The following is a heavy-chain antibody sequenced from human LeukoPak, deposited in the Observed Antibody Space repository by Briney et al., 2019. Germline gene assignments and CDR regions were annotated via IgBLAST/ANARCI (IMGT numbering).Heavy chain of an antibody. Sequence: PGGSLTLSWAASGFTFSSYAMSCVRQPPQGGREWVSAISGSGGSTYYADSVKGRYTISRDNSKNTLHLQMNGLRAEDTAVYYCTRDGYNGGGFDIWGVGTMVTVSS. D-gene: IGHD5-24*01. J-gene: IGHJ3*02. CDR1: GFTFSSYA. CDR3: TRDGYNGGGFDI. CDR2: ISGSGGST. V-gene: IGHV3-23*01.